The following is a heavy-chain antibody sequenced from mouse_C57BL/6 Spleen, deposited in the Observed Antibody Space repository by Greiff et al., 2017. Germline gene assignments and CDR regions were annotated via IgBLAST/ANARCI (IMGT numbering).Heavy chain of an antibody. CDR1: GYAFSSYW. J-gene: IGHJ1*03. CDR2: IYPGDGDT. D-gene: IGHD2-4*01. Sequence: QVQLQQSGAELVKPGASVKISCKASGYAFSSYWMNWVKQRPGKGLEWIGQIYPGDGDTNYNGKFKGKATLTADKSSSTAYMQLSSLTSEDSAVYFCARGGYDYDDVPWYCDVWGTGTTVTVSS. V-gene: IGHV1-80*01. CDR3: ARGGYDYDDVPWYCDV.